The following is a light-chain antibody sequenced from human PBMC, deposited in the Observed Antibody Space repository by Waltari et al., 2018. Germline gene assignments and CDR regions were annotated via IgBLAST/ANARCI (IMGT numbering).Light chain of an antibody. CDR3: QQRANWPPLT. CDR1: QSVYTF. V-gene: IGKV3-11*01. J-gene: IGKJ4*01. CDR2: HAS. Sequence: EIVLTQSPATLSLSPGERATLSCRASQSVYTFLAWYQQKTGQAPRLLIYHASNRAAGIPARFSGSGSGTDFTLTISSLEPEDSAVYYCQQRANWPPLTFGGGTKVEI.